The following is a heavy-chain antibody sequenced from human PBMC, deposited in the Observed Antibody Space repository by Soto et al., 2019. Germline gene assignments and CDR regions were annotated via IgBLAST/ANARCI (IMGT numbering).Heavy chain of an antibody. D-gene: IGHD6-19*01. CDR2: ISHDGSNK. J-gene: IGHJ4*02. CDR1: GFTFSTYT. V-gene: IGHV3-30-3*01. CDR3: ARAPSSAWHTFDY. Sequence: QVQLVESGGGVVQPGRSLRLSCAASGFTFSTYTMHWVRQAPGKGPEWVAVISHDGSNKYYADSVKGRFTISRDNSKSTRYLQMDSLRAEDTAVYYCARAPSSAWHTFDYWGQGTLVTVSS.